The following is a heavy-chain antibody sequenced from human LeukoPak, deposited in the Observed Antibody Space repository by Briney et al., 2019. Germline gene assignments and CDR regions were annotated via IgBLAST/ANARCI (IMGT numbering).Heavy chain of an antibody. J-gene: IGHJ4*02. D-gene: IGHD1-7*01. CDR2: INTKSGGT. V-gene: IGHV1-2*02. Sequence: GASVKVSCKSSGCTFTGYYMHWVRQAPAQGLEWMGWINTKSGGTHYAQKFRGRVTMTRDTSISTVYMELSRLRYDDTAVYYCARDEGWNYVNYFDFWGQGTLVTVSS. CDR3: ARDEGWNYVNYFDF. CDR1: GCTFTGYY.